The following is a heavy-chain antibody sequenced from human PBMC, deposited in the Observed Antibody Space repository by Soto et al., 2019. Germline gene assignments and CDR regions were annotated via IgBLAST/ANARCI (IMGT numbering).Heavy chain of an antibody. CDR3: AIGDYDSSGYYPDLYAFDI. Sequence: ASVKVSCKASGYTFTSYGISWVRQAPGQGLEWMGWISAYNGNTNYAQKLQGRVTMTTDTSTSTAYMELRSLRSDDTAVYYCAIGDYDSSGYYPDLYAFDIWGQGTMVTVSS. D-gene: IGHD3-22*01. V-gene: IGHV1-18*01. CDR2: ISAYNGNT. CDR1: GYTFTSYG. J-gene: IGHJ3*02.